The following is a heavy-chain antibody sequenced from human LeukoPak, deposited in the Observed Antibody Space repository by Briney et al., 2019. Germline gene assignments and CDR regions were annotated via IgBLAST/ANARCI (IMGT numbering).Heavy chain of an antibody. J-gene: IGHJ6*02. CDR3: ARPRWHSSGYTRSYGLDV. D-gene: IGHD3-22*01. Sequence: GGSLRLSCAASGFIFSTYEMNWVRQAPGKGLEWVSYISTSGSTIYYAGSVKGRFTISRDNTKKSLYLHMNSLSAEDTAVYYCARPRWHSSGYTRSYGLDVWGQGTTVTVSS. CDR1: GFIFSTYE. CDR2: ISTSGSTI. V-gene: IGHV3-48*03.